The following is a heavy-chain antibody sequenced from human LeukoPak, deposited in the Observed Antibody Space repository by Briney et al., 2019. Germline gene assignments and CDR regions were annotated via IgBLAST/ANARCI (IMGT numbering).Heavy chain of an antibody. CDR2: LHATESA. CDR1: GASINNYY. D-gene: IGHD3-22*01. J-gene: IGHJ3*01. Sequence: SETLSLTCTVSGASINNYYWTWIRQPAAQGLEWIGRLHATESAIYNPSLKGRVTMSLDTSKDQLSLTLTSVTAAGSAVYYCASLSSGAAFDVWGQGAVVTVSS. V-gene: IGHV4-4*07. CDR3: ASLSSGAAFDV.